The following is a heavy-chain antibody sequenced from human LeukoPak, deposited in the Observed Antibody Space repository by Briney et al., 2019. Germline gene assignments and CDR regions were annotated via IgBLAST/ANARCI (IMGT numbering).Heavy chain of an antibody. J-gene: IGHJ4*02. CDR3: ARDRGCSSTSCYWLVRGVRYYFDY. Sequence: ASVKVSCKASGYTFTSYGISWVRQAPGQGLEWMGWISAYNGNTNYAQKLQGRVTMTTDTSTSTAYMELRSLRSDDTAVHYCARDRGCSSTSCYWLVRGVRYYFDYWGQGTLVTVSS. D-gene: IGHD2-2*01. CDR2: ISAYNGNT. CDR1: GYTFTSYG. V-gene: IGHV1-18*01.